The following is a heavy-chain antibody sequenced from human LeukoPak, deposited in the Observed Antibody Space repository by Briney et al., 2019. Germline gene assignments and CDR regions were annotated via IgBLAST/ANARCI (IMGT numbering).Heavy chain of an antibody. V-gene: IGHV4-39*01. D-gene: IGHD1-26*01. CDR2: IYYSGST. CDR1: GGSISSYY. CDR3: ASLIKGSYFDY. Sequence: SETLSLTCTVSGGSISSYYWSWIRQPPGKGLEWIGSIYYSGSTYYNPSLKSRVTISVDTSKNQFSLKLSSVTAADTAVYYCASLIKGSYFDYWGQGTLVTVSS. J-gene: IGHJ4*02.